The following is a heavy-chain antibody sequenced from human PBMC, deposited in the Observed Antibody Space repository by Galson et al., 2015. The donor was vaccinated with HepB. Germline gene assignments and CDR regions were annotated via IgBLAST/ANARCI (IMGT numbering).Heavy chain of an antibody. CDR1: GGTFSSYA. Sequence: SVKVSCKASGGTFSSYAISWVRQAPGQGLEWMGRIVPVLDVANYAQSFQGRFTISRDNAKNSVYLEMNSLRAEDAGVYYCGRYWAMDVWGRGATVTVSS. CDR3: GRYWAMDV. D-gene: IGHD2-15*01. J-gene: IGHJ6*02. CDR2: IVPVLDVA. V-gene: IGHV1-69*04.